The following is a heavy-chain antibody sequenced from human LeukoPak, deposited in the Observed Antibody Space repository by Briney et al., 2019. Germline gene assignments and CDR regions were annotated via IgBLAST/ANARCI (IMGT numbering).Heavy chain of an antibody. Sequence: PGGSLRLSCAASGFTFSSYGIHWVRQAPGKGLEWVAFIRYDGSNKYYADSVKGRFTISRDNSKNTLYLQMNSLRAEDTAVYYCAKDYYYGSGNYTYYYYMDVWGKGTTVTVSS. D-gene: IGHD3-10*01. V-gene: IGHV3-30*02. CDR1: GFTFSSYG. J-gene: IGHJ6*03. CDR3: AKDYYYGSGNYTYYYYMDV. CDR2: IRYDGSNK.